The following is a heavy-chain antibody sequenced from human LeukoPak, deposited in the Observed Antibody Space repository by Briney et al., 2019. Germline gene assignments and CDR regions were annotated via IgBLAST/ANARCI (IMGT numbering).Heavy chain of an antibody. CDR3: ARGIVVVPKTSRKPLRPYYFDD. CDR2: INHSGST. D-gene: IGHD2-2*01. J-gene: IGHJ4*02. V-gene: IGHV4-34*01. CDR1: GGSFSGYY. Sequence: SETLSLTCAVYGGSFSGYYWSWIRQPPGKGLEWIGEINHSGSTNYNPSLKSRVTISVDTSKNQFSLKVSSVTAADTAVYYCARGIVVVPKTSRKPLRPYYFDDWGQGTLVTVSS.